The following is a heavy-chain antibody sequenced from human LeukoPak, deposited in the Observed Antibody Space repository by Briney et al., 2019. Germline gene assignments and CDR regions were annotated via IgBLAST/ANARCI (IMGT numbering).Heavy chain of an antibody. V-gene: IGHV4-30-4*01. CDR2: FYYSGST. CDR3: ARPYYYDSRIDP. J-gene: IGHJ5*02. D-gene: IGHD3-22*01. Sequence: SETLSLTCTVSGGSISRGDYYWSWIRQPPGKGLEWIGYFYYSGSTYYNPSLKSRVTISVDTSKNQFSLKLSSVTAADTAVYYCARPYYYDSRIDPWGQGTLVTVSS. CDR1: GGSISRGDYY.